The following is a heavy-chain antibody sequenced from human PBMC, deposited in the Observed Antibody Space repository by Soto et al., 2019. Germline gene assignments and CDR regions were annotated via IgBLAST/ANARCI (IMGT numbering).Heavy chain of an antibody. D-gene: IGHD2-15*01. CDR1: GFTFSSYS. CDR2: ISSSSSYI. V-gene: IGHV3-21*01. J-gene: IGHJ4*02. Sequence: GGSLRLSCAASGFTFSSYSMNWVRQAPGKGLEWVSSISSSSSYIYYADSVKGRFTISRDNAKNSLYLQMNSLRAEDTAVYYCARDLNGADYCSGGSCYSELYYWGQGTLVTVSS. CDR3: ARDLNGADYCSGGSCYSELYY.